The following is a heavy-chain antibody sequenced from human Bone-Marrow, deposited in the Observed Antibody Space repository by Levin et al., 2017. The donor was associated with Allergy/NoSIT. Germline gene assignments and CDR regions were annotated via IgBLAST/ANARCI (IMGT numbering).Heavy chain of an antibody. D-gene: IGHD1-7*01. V-gene: IGHV3-53*01. CDR3: ASDSGDYKWNSGYGMDV. J-gene: IGHJ6*02. Sequence: SCAASGFAVSSNYWTWVRQAPGKGLEWVAIIYRGDNLYYADFVKGRFTISRDNSKNMLYLQMNNLRADDTAVYYCASDSGDYKWNSGYGMDVWAKGPRSLSP. CDR1: GFAVSSNY. CDR2: IYRGDNL.